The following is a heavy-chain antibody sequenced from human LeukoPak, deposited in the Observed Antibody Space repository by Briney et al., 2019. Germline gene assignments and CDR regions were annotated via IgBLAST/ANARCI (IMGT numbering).Heavy chain of an antibody. CDR2: ISSSSSYI. D-gene: IGHD6-13*01. V-gene: IGHV3-21*01. J-gene: IGHJ4*02. Sequence: PGGSLRLSCAASGFTFSSYSTNWVRQAPGKGLEWVSSISSSSSYIYYADSVKGRFTISRDNAKNSLYLQMNSLRAEDTAVYYCARGNDGSSWYPLLRGWGQGTLVTVSS. CDR3: ARGNDGSSWYPLLRG. CDR1: GFTFSSYS.